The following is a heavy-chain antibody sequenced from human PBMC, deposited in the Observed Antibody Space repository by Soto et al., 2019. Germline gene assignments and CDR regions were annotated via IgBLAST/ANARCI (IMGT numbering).Heavy chain of an antibody. V-gene: IGHV1-58*02. CDR1: GFTFTSSA. CDR2: IVVGSGNT. CDR3: AANAVYDFWSGYYDY. D-gene: IGHD3-3*01. J-gene: IGHJ4*02. Sequence: SVKVSCKASGFTFTSSAMQWVRQAPGQRLEWIGWIVVGSGNTNYAQKFQERVTITRDMSTSTAYMELSSLRSEDTAVYYCAANAVYDFWSGYYDYWGQGTLVTVSS.